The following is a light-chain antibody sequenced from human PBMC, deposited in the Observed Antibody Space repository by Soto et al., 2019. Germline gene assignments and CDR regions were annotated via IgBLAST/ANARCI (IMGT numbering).Light chain of an antibody. CDR2: KND. V-gene: IGLV1-47*01. J-gene: IGLJ3*02. CDR1: SSNIRSNY. Sequence: QSVLTQPPSASGTPGQRVSISCSGSSSNIRSNYVYWYQQFPGTAPKLLIYKNDQRPSGVPDRFSGSRSATSASLAISGLRSEDEADYYCATWDDNLSGRMFGGWTKVTVL. CDR3: ATWDDNLSGRM.